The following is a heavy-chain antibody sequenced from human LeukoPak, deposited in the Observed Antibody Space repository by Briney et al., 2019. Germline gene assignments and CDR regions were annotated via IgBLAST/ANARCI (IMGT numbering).Heavy chain of an antibody. CDR1: GFTFTNYW. Sequence: PGGSLRLSCVASGFTFTNYWMSWVRQAPGMGLEWVAHIKEDGRENYYVDSVKGRFTVSRDNAKKSLYLQMNSLRAEDSAVYYCARAPYVVGATPGTYYFDSWGQGTLVTVSS. D-gene: IGHD1-26*01. CDR3: ARAPYVVGATPGTYYFDS. V-gene: IGHV3-7*01. J-gene: IGHJ4*02. CDR2: IKEDGREN.